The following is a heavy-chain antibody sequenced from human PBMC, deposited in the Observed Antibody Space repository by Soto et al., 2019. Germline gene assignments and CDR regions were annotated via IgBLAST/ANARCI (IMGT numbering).Heavy chain of an antibody. V-gene: IGHV1-18*01. CDR1: GYTFTSYG. Sequence: AASVKVSCKASGYTFTSYGISWVRQAPGQGLEWMGWISAYNGSTSYAQKFQGRVTMTRDTSTSTVYMELSSLRSEDTAVYYCARDRPRYSYAEFYYYYGMDVWG. J-gene: IGHJ6*02. CDR2: ISAYNGST. D-gene: IGHD5-18*01. CDR3: ARDRPRYSYAEFYYYYGMDV.